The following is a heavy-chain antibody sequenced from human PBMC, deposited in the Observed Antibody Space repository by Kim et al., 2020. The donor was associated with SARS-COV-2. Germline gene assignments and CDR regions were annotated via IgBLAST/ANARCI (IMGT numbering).Heavy chain of an antibody. CDR1: GFTFSNYG. CDR2: IFGGSGT. V-gene: IGHV3-23*01. Sequence: GGSLRLSCAASGFTFSNYGMSWVRQAPGKGLDWVSSIFGGSGTYYADSVKGRFTIPRDNSKNTLYLQMNSLRAEATALYSCVKRGSGPSPPSDFWGQGT. J-gene: IGHJ4*02. D-gene: IGHD6-6*01. CDR3: VKRGSGPSPPSDF.